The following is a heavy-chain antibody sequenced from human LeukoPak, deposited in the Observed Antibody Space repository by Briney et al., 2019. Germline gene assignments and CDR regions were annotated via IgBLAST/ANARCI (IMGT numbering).Heavy chain of an antibody. CDR1: GFTFSDYY. CDR2: ISSSGSTI. Sequence: GGSLRLSCAASGFTFSDYYMSWIRRAPGKGLEWVSYISSSGSTIYYADSVKGRFTISGDNAKNSLYLQMNSLRAEDTAVYYCAREEYSSSSADYWGQGTLVTVSS. V-gene: IGHV3-11*01. D-gene: IGHD6-6*01. J-gene: IGHJ4*02. CDR3: AREEYSSSSADY.